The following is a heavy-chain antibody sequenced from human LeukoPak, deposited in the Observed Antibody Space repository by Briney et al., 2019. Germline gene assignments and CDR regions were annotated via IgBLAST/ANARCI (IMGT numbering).Heavy chain of an antibody. CDR1: EXTFSNAW. D-gene: IGHD1-26*01. CDR3: TTVISGSYLGAYFDY. J-gene: IGHJ4*02. Sequence: GGSLRLSCAASEXTFSNAWMTWVRQAPGKGLEWVGRIKSKTDGGTTDYAAPVKGRFTISRDDSKNMLYLHVNSLKTEDTAVYYCTTVISGSYLGAYFDYWGQGTLVTVSS. V-gene: IGHV3-15*01. CDR2: IKSKTDGGTT.